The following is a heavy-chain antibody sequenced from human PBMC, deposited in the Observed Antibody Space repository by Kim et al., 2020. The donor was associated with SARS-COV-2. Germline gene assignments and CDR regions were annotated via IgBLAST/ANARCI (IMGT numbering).Heavy chain of an antibody. CDR3: SPRPVNNSFDP. Sequence: GGSLRLSCVASGFTLSNFAMSWVRQAPGKGLAWVSEISSDSRTFYDDSAKGRFTTFRDSSKNTLYLQKNSVRASDTAIYYCSPRPVNNSFDPSCQGTQVT. CDR1: GFTLSNFA. V-gene: IGHV3-23*05. J-gene: IGHJ5*02. D-gene: IGHD2-2*01. CDR2: ISSDSRT.